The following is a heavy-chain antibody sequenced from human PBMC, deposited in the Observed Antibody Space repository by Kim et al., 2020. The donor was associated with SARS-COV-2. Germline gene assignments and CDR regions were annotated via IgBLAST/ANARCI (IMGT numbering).Heavy chain of an antibody. Sequence: YSTSLKTRLTISKDTSKNQVVLTMTNMDPVDTATYYCARIFGAGQNWFDPWGQGTLVTVSS. V-gene: IGHV2-70*01. CDR3: ARIFGAGQNWFDP. J-gene: IGHJ5*02. D-gene: IGHD3-10*01.